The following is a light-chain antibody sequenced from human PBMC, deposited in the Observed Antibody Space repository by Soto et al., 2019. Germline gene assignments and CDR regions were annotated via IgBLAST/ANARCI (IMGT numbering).Light chain of an antibody. V-gene: IGKV3-20*01. Sequence: EIVLTKSPGTLSLSPGERATLSCRASQSVSSSYLAWYQQKPGQAPRLLIYGASSRATGIPDRFSGSGSGTHFTHTISRLEPEDFAVYYCQQYGSTPLFTFGPGTKVDIK. CDR1: QSVSSSY. CDR2: GAS. J-gene: IGKJ3*01. CDR3: QQYGSTPLFT.